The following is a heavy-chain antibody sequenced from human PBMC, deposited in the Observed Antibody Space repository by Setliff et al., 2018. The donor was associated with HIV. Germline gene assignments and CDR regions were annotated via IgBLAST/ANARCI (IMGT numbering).Heavy chain of an antibody. CDR2: IYTSGST. CDR1: GGSISSGSYY. V-gene: IGHV4-61*02. CDR3: ARHWAYYDRSGRTAFDV. D-gene: IGHD3-22*01. J-gene: IGHJ3*01. Sequence: SETLSLTCTVSGGSISSGSYYWSWIRQPAGKGLEWIGRIYTSGSTNYNPSLKSRVTISVDTSKNQFSLKLSSVTAADTAVYYCARHWAYYDRSGRTAFDVWGQGTMVTVSS.